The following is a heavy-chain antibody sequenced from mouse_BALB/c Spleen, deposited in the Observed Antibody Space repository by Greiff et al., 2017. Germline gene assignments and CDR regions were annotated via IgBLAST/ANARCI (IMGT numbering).Heavy chain of an antibody. CDR1: GYSITSDYA. D-gene: IGHD2-1*01. Sequence: EVQLQESGPGLVKPSQSLSLTCTVTGYSITSDYAWNWIRQFPGNKLEWMGYISYSGSTSYNPSLKSRISITRDTSKNQFFLQLNSVTTEDTATYYCARRGNDAMDYWGQGTSVTVSS. V-gene: IGHV3-2*02. CDR2: ISYSGST. J-gene: IGHJ4*01. CDR3: ARRGNDAMDY.